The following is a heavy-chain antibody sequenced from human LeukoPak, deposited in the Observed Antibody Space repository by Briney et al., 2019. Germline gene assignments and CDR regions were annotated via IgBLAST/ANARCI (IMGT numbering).Heavy chain of an antibody. CDR1: GFIFSTYG. Sequence: GGSLRLSCAASGFIFSTYGMYWVRQAPGKGLEWVAFIRHDGSIKNYVDSVKGRSTISRDNSMNTLYLQMNSLRAEDTAVYYCAKDSLADIDYWGQGTLVTVSS. CDR3: AKDSLADIDY. CDR2: IRHDGSIK. D-gene: IGHD3-16*01. J-gene: IGHJ4*02. V-gene: IGHV3-30*02.